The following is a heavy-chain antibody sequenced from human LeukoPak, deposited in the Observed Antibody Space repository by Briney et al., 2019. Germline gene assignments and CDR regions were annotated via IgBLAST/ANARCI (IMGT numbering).Heavy chain of an antibody. CDR3: ADLGSRD. CDR1: GFTFSSAW. J-gene: IGHJ4*02. V-gene: IGHV3-7*01. D-gene: IGHD3-16*01. Sequence: GGSLRLSCAASGFTFSSAWMTWVRQAPGRGLEWVATIKDDGSDKYYVDSVRGRFTISRDNAKKSLWLQMNSLRVEDTAMYYCADLGSRDWGQGTLVTVSS. CDR2: IKDDGSDK.